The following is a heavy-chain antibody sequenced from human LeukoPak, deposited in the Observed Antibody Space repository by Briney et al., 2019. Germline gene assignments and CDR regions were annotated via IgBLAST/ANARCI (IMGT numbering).Heavy chain of an antibody. Sequence: GGSLRLSCAASGFTFSSYEMNWVRQAPGRGLEWVSYISSSGSTIYYADSVKGRFTISRDNAKNSLYLQMNSLRAEDTAVYYCAGVAVAGYDYWGQGTLVTVSS. D-gene: IGHD6-19*01. CDR1: GFTFSSYE. CDR3: AGVAVAGYDY. J-gene: IGHJ4*02. CDR2: ISSSGSTI. V-gene: IGHV3-48*03.